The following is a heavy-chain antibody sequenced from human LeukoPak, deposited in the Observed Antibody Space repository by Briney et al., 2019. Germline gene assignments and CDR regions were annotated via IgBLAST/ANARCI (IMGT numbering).Heavy chain of an antibody. CDR1: GGSFSGYY. Sequence: SETLFLTCAVYGGSFSGYYWNWIRQSSGKGLEWIGEINYSGSTNYNPSLKSRVTISVDTSKNQFSLKLTSVTAADTALYYCARGTPRFDSWGQGTMVTVSS. V-gene: IGHV4-34*01. CDR3: ARGTPRFDS. CDR2: INYSGST. J-gene: IGHJ3*01. D-gene: IGHD2-15*01.